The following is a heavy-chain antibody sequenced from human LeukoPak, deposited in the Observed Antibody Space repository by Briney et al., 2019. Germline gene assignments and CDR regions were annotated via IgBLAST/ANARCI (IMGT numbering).Heavy chain of an antibody. CDR3: ASYVAADGSHYFDY. Sequence: SETLSLTCTLSGGSISSYYWSWIRQPPGKRLEWIGYIYYSGSTKYNPSLKSRVTISVDTSNNQFSLRLSSVTAADTAVYYCASYVAADGSHYFDYWGQGTLVTVSS. CDR2: IYYSGST. J-gene: IGHJ4*02. CDR1: GGSISSYY. V-gene: IGHV4-59*01. D-gene: IGHD6-13*01.